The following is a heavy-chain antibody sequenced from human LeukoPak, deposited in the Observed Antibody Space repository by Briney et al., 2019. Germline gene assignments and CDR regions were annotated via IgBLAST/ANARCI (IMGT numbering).Heavy chain of an antibody. J-gene: IGHJ4*02. CDR1: GYTFTSYG. CDR3: ARDIPLWFGELTDY. CDR2: IGAYNGNT. D-gene: IGHD3-10*01. V-gene: IGHV1-18*01. Sequence: ASVKVSCKASGYTFTSYGFSWVRQAPGQGLEWMGWIGAYNGNTNYAQNLQGRVTMTTDTSTSTAYMELRSLRSDDTAVYYCARDIPLWFGELTDYWGQGTLVTVSS.